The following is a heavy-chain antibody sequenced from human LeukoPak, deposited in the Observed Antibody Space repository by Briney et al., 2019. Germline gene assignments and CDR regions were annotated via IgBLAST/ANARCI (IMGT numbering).Heavy chain of an antibody. J-gene: IGHJ4*02. D-gene: IGHD2-2*01. V-gene: IGHV3-7*01. CDR1: GFTFSSYW. CDR3: AQARGCSSTSCYEGGTFWY. CDR2: IKQDGSEK. Sequence: GGSLRLSCAASGFTFSSYWMSWVRQAPGKGLEWEANIKQDGSEKYYVDSVKGRFTISRDNAKNSLYLQMNSLRAEDTAVYYCAQARGCSSTSCYEGGTFWYWGQRTLVTVSS.